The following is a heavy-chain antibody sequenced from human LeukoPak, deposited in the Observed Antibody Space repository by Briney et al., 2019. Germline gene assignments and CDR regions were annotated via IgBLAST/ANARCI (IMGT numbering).Heavy chain of an antibody. CDR1: GYTFTGYY. CDR2: INPNSGGT. V-gene: IGHV1-2*02. CDR3: ASLRFLEWFQADY. D-gene: IGHD3-3*01. Sequence: ASVKVSCKASGYTFTGYYMHWVRQAPGQGLEWMGWINPNSGGTNYAQKLQGRVTMTTDTSTSTAYMELRSLRSDDTAVYYCASLRFLEWFQADYWGQGTLVTVSS. J-gene: IGHJ4*02.